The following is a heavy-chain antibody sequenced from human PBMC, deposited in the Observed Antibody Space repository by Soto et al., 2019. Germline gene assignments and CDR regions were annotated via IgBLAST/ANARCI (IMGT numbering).Heavy chain of an antibody. CDR3: EKDYLGNSNACDT. D-gene: IGHD3-3*02. Sequence: PGGSLRLSCAASGFIFRNFGMHWVRQAPGKGLEWVTSVSFDGTKKHSADSVKGRFTISRDSSKNTLYLQMSSLRTGDTAVYYCEKDYLGNSNACDTWGRGTMVTVSS. CDR1: GFIFRNFG. CDR2: VSFDGTKK. J-gene: IGHJ3*02. V-gene: IGHV3-30*02.